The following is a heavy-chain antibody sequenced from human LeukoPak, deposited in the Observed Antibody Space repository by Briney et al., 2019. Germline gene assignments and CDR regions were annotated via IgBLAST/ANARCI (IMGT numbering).Heavy chain of an antibody. CDR3: AKDRYYAGSDYFYESGD. J-gene: IGHJ4*02. CDR2: VNGGGGGT. V-gene: IGHV3-23*01. D-gene: IGHD3-22*01. Sequence: GGSLRLSCAASGFTFSNYAMSWVRQAPGKGLEWVSGVNGGGGGTRYADSVKGRFTISRDNSKNTLYLQMNSLRAEDTAVYYCAKDRYYAGSDYFYESGDWGQGTLVTISP. CDR1: GFTFSNYA.